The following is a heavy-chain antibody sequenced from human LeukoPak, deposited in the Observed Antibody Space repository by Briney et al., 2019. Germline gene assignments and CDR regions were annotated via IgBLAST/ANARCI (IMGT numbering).Heavy chain of an antibody. CDR1: GGSISSSN. D-gene: IGHD6-6*01. J-gene: IGHJ4*02. Sequence: PSGTLSLTCAVSGGSISSSNWWSWVRQPPGKGLEWVSSISSSSSYIYYADSVKGRFTISRDNAKNSLYLQMNSLRAEDTAVYYCARVFRAEWYSSSSHVLDYWGQGTLVTVSS. CDR3: ARVFRAEWYSSSSHVLDY. V-gene: IGHV3-21*01. CDR2: ISSSSSYI.